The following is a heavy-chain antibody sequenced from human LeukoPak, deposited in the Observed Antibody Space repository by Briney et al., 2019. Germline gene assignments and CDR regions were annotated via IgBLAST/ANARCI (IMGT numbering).Heavy chain of an antibody. D-gene: IGHD3-9*01. CDR3: ARDAIYYDILTGYSN. Sequence: GGSLRLSCAASGFTFSSYTMNWVRQAPGKGLEWVSSISSNSSYIYYADSVKGRFTISRDNAKNSLYLQMNSLRAEDTAVYYCARDAIYYDILTGYSNWGQGTLVTVSS. J-gene: IGHJ4*02. CDR2: ISSNSSYI. CDR1: GFTFSSYT. V-gene: IGHV3-21*01.